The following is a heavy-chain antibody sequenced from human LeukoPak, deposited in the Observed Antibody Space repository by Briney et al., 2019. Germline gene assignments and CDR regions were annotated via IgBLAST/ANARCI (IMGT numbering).Heavy chain of an antibody. CDR2: TYYKSKWYN. CDR1: GDSVSSNSAT. V-gene: IGHV6-1*01. Sequence: SQILSPTCAISGDSVSSNSATWHWIRQSPSRGLEWLGRTYYKSKWYNDYAVSVKSRITINSDTSKNQFSLQLNSVTPEDTAVYYCARVSSPWSPRDAFDIWGQGTMVTVSS. J-gene: IGHJ3*02. D-gene: IGHD1-26*01. CDR3: ARVSSPWSPRDAFDI.